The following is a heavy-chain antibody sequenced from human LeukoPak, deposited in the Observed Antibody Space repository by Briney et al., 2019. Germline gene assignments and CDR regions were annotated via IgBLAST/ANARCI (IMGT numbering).Heavy chain of an antibody. CDR3: ASTAVTTPFDY. J-gene: IGHJ4*02. D-gene: IGHD4-17*01. V-gene: IGHV4-38-2*01. CDR2: IYHSGST. CDR1: GYSISSAYY. Sequence: SETLSLTFGLSGYSISSAYYWGWIRQPPGKGLEWIGTIYHSGSTYYNPSLKSRVTISVDTSKNQFSLKLSSVTAADTAVYYCASTAVTTPFDYWGQGTLVTVSS.